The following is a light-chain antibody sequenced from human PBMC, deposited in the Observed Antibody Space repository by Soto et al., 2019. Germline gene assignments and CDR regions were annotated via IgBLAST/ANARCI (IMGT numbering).Light chain of an antibody. Sequence: EIVLTQSPGTLSLSPGERATLSCRASQSVRSSHFAWYQQKPGQAPRLLIYGASSRATGIPDRFSGSGSGTEFTVTSSRLKPEDFAVYSCHQYSSSPATFGQGTKEEIK. CDR1: QSVRSSH. CDR3: HQYSSSPAT. CDR2: GAS. J-gene: IGKJ1*01. V-gene: IGKV3-20*01.